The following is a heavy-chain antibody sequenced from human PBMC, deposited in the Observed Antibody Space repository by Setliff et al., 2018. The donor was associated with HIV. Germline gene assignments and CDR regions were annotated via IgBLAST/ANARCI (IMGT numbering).Heavy chain of an antibody. V-gene: IGHV1-2*02. CDR1: GYTFTDYY. CDR2: INPSSGGT. CDR3: ARVPYRSAWFSGGHDAFDI. J-gene: IGHJ3*02. Sequence: ASVKVSCKASGYTFTDYYVHWVRQAPGQGLEWMGWINPSSGGTNYAQTFQGRVTMTRDTSITTAYLDLTSLRSDDTAVYYCARVPYRSAWFSGGHDAFDIWGQGTMVTVS. D-gene: IGHD6-19*01.